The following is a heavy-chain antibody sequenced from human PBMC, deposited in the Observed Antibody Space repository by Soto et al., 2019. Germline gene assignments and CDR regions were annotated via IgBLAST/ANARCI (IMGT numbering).Heavy chain of an antibody. Sequence: GGSLRLSCAASGFTFSSYAMSWVRQAPGKGLEWVSAISGSGGSTYYADSVKGRFTISRDNSKNTLYLQMNSLRAEDTAVYYCAKGWTGGGSSSGREDDYWGQGTLVTVSS. J-gene: IGHJ4*02. D-gene: IGHD6-6*01. CDR1: GFTFSSYA. CDR3: AKGWTGGGSSSGREDDY. CDR2: ISGSGGST. V-gene: IGHV3-23*01.